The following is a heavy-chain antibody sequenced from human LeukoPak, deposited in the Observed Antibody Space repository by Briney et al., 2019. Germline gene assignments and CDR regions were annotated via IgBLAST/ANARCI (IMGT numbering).Heavy chain of an antibody. CDR1: GYTFPIYW. Sequence: GESLKISCQGSGYTFPIYWIGWVRQTPGKGLEWMGIIYPSDSHTIYSPSFQGQVTVSADKSISTAYLQWSSLKASDTAIYYCVRHYRPPQDSRAAKPTGYYYYYMDVWGTATTVIVSS. CDR3: VRHYRPPQDSRAAKPTGYYYYYMDV. D-gene: IGHD3-16*02. J-gene: IGHJ6*03. CDR2: IYPSDSHT. V-gene: IGHV5-51*01.